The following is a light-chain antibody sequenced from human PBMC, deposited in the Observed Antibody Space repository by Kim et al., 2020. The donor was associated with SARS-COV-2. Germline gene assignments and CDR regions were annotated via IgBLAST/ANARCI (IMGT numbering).Light chain of an antibody. V-gene: IGKV3-20*01. Sequence: EIVLTQSPGTLSLSPGERATLSCRASQSVSNSYLAGYQQKPGQAPRLLIYDASSRATGIPDRFSGSGSGTDFSLTISRLEPEDFAVYSCQQYGTSPLTFGQGTKLEI. CDR2: DAS. CDR1: QSVSNSY. J-gene: IGKJ2*01. CDR3: QQYGTSPLT.